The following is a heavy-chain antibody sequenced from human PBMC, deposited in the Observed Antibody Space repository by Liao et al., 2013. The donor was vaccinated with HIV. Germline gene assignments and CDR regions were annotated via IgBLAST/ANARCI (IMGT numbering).Heavy chain of an antibody. Sequence: QVQLQQWGAGLLKPSETLSLTCAVYGASFSGYSWSWIRQSPREGAWSGLENTIIVETPTTTRPSKSRVTISLDTSKNQFSLKLSSVTAADTAVYYCARERGRYYYDSSGFSVNFFDPWGQGTLGHRLL. CDR3: ARERGRYYYDSSGFSVNFFDP. J-gene: IGHJ5*02. V-gene: IGHV4-34*01. D-gene: IGHD3-22*01. CDR1: GASFSGYS. CDR2: TIIVETP.